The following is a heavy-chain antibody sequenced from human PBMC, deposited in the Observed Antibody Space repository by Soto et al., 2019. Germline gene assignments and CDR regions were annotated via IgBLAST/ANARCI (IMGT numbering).Heavy chain of an antibody. V-gene: IGHV2-5*02. Sequence: QITLKESGPTLVKPTQTLTLTCTFSGFSLSTSGVGVGWIRQPPGKALEWLALIYWDDDKRYSPSLKSRLTNTKDTSKNHVLLTMTNMDPVDTATYYCAHNGAQLDYWGQGTLVTVSS. J-gene: IGHJ4*02. CDR3: AHNGAQLDY. CDR2: IYWDDDK. D-gene: IGHD2-8*01. CDR1: GFSLSTSGVG.